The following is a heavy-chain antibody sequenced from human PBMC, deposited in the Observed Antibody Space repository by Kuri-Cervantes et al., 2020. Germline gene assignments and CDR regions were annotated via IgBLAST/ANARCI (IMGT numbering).Heavy chain of an antibody. CDR2: TSYDGTNS. V-gene: IGHV3-30*01. D-gene: IGHD2-15*01. J-gene: IGHJ4*02. Sequence: GGSLRLSCITSGFSFSNFPMHWVRLAPGKGLEWVAVTSYDGTNSKYAEFVKGRFTISRDNAKNTLYLQINRLRPEDTAIYYCARDSGIFLAPLDYFDYWGQGTLVTVSS. CDR1: GFSFSNFP. CDR3: ARDSGIFLAPLDYFDY.